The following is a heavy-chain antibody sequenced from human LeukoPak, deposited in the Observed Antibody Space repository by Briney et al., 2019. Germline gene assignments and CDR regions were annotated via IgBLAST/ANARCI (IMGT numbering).Heavy chain of an antibody. CDR1: GGSISSGSYY. CDR3: ARSSITIFGVDKYYFDY. Sequence: SQTLSLTCTVSGGSISSGSYYWSWIRQPAGKGLEWIGRIYTSGSTNYNPSLKSRVTISVDTPKNQFSLKLSSVTAADTAVYYCARSSITIFGVDKYYFDYWGQGTLVTVSS. CDR2: IYTSGST. D-gene: IGHD3-3*01. V-gene: IGHV4-61*02. J-gene: IGHJ4*02.